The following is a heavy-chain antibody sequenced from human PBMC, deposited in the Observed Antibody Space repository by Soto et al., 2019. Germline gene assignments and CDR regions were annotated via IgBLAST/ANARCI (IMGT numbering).Heavy chain of an antibody. D-gene: IGHD2-2*01. Sequence: GASVKVSCKASGYTFTSYYMHWVRQAPGQGLEWMGIINPSGGSTSYARKFQGRVTMTRDTSTSTVYMELSSLRSEDTAVYYCARDPIVVVQAAKGLYGMDVWGQGTTVTVSS. V-gene: IGHV1-46*01. CDR3: ARDPIVVVQAAKGLYGMDV. J-gene: IGHJ6*02. CDR2: INPSGGST. CDR1: GYTFTSYY.